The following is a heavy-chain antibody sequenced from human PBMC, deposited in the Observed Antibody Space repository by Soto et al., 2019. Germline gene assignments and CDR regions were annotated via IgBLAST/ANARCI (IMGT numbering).Heavy chain of an antibody. Sequence: SETLSRTCTVSGGSISSSIYYWGVVRQPPGKGLEWIGSMYYSGSAYYNPSLKSRVTISVDTSKNQFSLKLSSVTAADTAVYYCARIKPNYGDYDYWGQGTLVTVSS. V-gene: IGHV4-39*01. CDR3: ARIKPNYGDYDY. CDR1: GGSISSSIYY. D-gene: IGHD4-17*01. J-gene: IGHJ4*02. CDR2: MYYSGSA.